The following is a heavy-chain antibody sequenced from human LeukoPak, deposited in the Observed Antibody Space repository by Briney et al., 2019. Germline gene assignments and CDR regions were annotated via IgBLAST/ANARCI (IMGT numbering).Heavy chain of an antibody. CDR2: ISLDSGNTI. D-gene: IGHD6-13*01. V-gene: IGHV3-11*01. CDR3: AKDITAPGLFFDY. CDR1: GFTFSDYY. J-gene: IGHJ4*02. Sequence: GGSLRLSCAASGFTFSDYYMGWIRQAPGKGLEWVSFISLDSGNTIYYADSVKGRFTISRDNAKNSLYLQMNSLRVEDTAVYYCAKDITAPGLFFDYWGQGTLVTVPS.